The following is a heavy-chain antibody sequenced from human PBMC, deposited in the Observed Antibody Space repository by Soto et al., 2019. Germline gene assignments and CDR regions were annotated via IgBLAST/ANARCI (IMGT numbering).Heavy chain of an antibody. CDR2: INAGNGNT. D-gene: IGHD3-22*01. CDR1: GYTFTSYA. V-gene: IGHV1-3*01. CDR3: ARAPLGIIVAPDF. J-gene: IGHJ4*02. Sequence: ASVKVSCKASGYTFTSYAMHWVRQAPGQRLEWMGWINAGNGNTKYSQKFQGRVIFTRDTSASTAYMELSSLTSDDTAVYYCARAPLGIIVAPDFWGQGTLVTVSS.